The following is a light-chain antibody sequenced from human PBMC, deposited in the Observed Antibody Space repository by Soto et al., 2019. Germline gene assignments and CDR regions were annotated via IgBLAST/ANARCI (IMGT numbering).Light chain of an antibody. J-gene: IGLJ2*01. Sequence: QSALTQPPSASGSPGQSVTIPCTGTSSDVGGYDHVSWYQQHPGKAPKLIIYKVTKRPAGVPDRFSGSKSGNTASLTVSGLQAEDEADYYCASYRSTFNLVFGGGTKLTVL. V-gene: IGLV2-8*01. CDR1: SSDVGGYDH. CDR3: ASYRSTFNLV. CDR2: KVT.